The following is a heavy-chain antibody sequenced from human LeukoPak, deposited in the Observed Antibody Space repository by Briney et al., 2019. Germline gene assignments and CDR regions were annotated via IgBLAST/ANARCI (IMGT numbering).Heavy chain of an antibody. CDR1: GFTFSSYE. D-gene: IGHD3-22*01. CDR2: ISSSGSTI. CDR3: AKSGGYYSFGYSFEY. Sequence: GGSLRLSCAASGFTFSSYEMNWVRQAPGKGLEWVSYISSSGSTIYYADSVKGRFTISRDNAKNSLYLQMNSLRAEDTAVYYCAKSGGYYSFGYSFEYWGQGTLVTVSS. J-gene: IGHJ4*02. V-gene: IGHV3-48*03.